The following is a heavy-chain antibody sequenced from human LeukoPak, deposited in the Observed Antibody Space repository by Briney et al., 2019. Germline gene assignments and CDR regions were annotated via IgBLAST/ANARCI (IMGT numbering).Heavy chain of an antibody. D-gene: IGHD1-26*01. CDR2: INHSGST. V-gene: IGHV4-34*01. J-gene: IGHJ4*02. Sequence: SETLSLTCAVYGGSFSGYYWSWIRQPPGKGLEWIGEINHSGSTNYNPSLKSRVTISVDTSKNQFSLKLSSVTAADTAVYYCARGGIVGATLSDYWGQGTLVTVSS. CDR1: GGSFSGYY. CDR3: ARGGIVGATLSDY.